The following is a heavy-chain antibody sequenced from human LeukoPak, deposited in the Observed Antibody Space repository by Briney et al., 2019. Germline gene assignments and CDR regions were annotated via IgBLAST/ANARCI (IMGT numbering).Heavy chain of an antibody. Sequence: GASVKVSCKTSGYSFTYYYMHGVRQAPGQGLEGMGWINPYSGGTSSAQKFQGRVTRTRDTSISTVYMQVSWLTSDDTAIYYCARADRLHGGPYLIGPWGQGTLVTVSS. J-gene: IGHJ5*02. D-gene: IGHD3-16*01. CDR1: GYSFTYYY. CDR2: INPYSGGT. V-gene: IGHV1-2*02. CDR3: ARADRLHGGPYLIGP.